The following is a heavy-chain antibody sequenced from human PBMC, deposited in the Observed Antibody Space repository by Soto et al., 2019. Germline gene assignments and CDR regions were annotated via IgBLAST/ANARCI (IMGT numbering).Heavy chain of an antibody. CDR3: ARGLSFRGDFDD. D-gene: IGHD2-21*02. V-gene: IGHV4-4*02. Sequence: HLQESGPGLVKPSGTLSLTCDVSGGSISSSSWWTWVRQSPGKGLEWIGEIYHAGSPNYNPSFQSRVTILADKSKNHFSLRLTSVTAADTAIYYCARGLSFRGDFDDWGQGTTVTVSS. CDR2: IYHAGSP. CDR1: GGSISSSSW. J-gene: IGHJ3*01.